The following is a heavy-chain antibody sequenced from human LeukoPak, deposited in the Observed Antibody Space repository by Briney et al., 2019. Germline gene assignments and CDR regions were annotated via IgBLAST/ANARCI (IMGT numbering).Heavy chain of an antibody. D-gene: IGHD2-15*01. CDR1: GFTFSSYA. CDR2: IKEDGGEK. CDR3: VRDRGYCSGGTCYALWDY. Sequence: GGSLRLSCAASGFTFSSYAMHWVRQAPGKGLEWVAHIKEDGGEKHYVDPVKGRFTISRDNAKNSLYLQMNSLRAEDTAMYYCVRDRGYCSGGTCYALWDYWGQGTLVTVSS. V-gene: IGHV3-7*01. J-gene: IGHJ4*02.